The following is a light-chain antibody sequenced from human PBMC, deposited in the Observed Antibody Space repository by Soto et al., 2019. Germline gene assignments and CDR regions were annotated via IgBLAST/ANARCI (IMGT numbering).Light chain of an antibody. CDR1: QTISSSY. J-gene: IGKJ1*01. Sequence: DIVLPQSPCTLSLSPGERSALSCMASQTISSSYLAWYQQKPGQAPRLLIYGASSRATGIPDRFSGSGSGTDFTLTISRLEPEDFAVYYCQQYGSSRTFGQGTKVDI. CDR2: GAS. CDR3: QQYGSSRT. V-gene: IGKV3-20*01.